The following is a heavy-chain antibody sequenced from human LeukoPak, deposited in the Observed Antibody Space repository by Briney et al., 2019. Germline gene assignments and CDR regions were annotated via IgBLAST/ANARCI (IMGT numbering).Heavy chain of an antibody. CDR1: GYSFITYW. Sequence: GESLKISCKGSGYSFITYWIGWVRQMPGKGLEWMGIIYPGDSDTRYSPSFQGQVTISADKSISTAYLQWSSLKASDTAMYYCARRAYYDSSGYRGYFDYWGQGTLVTVSS. V-gene: IGHV5-51*01. CDR3: ARRAYYDSSGYRGYFDY. J-gene: IGHJ4*02. CDR2: IYPGDSDT. D-gene: IGHD3-22*01.